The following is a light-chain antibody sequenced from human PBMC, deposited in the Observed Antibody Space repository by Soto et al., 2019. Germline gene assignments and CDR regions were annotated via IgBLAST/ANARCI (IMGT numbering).Light chain of an antibody. V-gene: IGKV1-39*01. CDR3: QQSYSTPPWT. Sequence: DIQMTQSPSSLSASVGDRVTITCRASQSISNYLNWYQQKPGKAPKLLIYAASNLQSGVPSRFSGSGSGTDFTLTISSLQPEDFATYFCQQSYSTPPWTFGQGTKVDIK. J-gene: IGKJ1*01. CDR2: AAS. CDR1: QSISNY.